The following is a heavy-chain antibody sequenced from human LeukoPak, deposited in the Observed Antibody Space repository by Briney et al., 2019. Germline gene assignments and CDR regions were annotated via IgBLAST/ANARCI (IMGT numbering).Heavy chain of an antibody. CDR3: ARAVGAGYFSSTSCYINRFDP. D-gene: IGHD2-2*03. CDR1: GFTFSSYS. Sequence: PGGSLRLSCAASGFTFSSYSMNWVRQAPGKGLEWVSSISSSSSYIYYADSVKGRFTISRDNAKNSLYLQMNSLRAEDTAVYYCARAVGAGYFSSTSCYINRFDPWGQGTLVTVSS. CDR2: ISSSSSYI. J-gene: IGHJ5*02. V-gene: IGHV3-21*01.